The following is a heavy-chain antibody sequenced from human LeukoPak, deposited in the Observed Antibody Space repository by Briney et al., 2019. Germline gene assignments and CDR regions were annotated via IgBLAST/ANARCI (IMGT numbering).Heavy chain of an antibody. CDR1: GYTFTSYG. Sequence: ASVKVSCKASGYTFTSYGMHWVRQAPGQRLEWMGWINAGNGNTKYSQKFQGRVTITRDTSASTAYMELSSLRSEDTAVYSCASASRYCSGGNCYFLAFDDWGQGTLVTVSS. CDR3: ASASRYCSGGNCYFLAFDD. J-gene: IGHJ4*02. V-gene: IGHV1-3*01. D-gene: IGHD2-15*01. CDR2: INAGNGNT.